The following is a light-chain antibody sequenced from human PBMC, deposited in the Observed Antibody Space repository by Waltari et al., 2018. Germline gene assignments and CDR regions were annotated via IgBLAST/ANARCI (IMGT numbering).Light chain of an antibody. J-gene: IGKJ1*01. CDR2: KAS. CDR3: QQYNIYPLT. V-gene: IGKV1-5*03. Sequence: DIQMTQSPSTLSASVGDRVTITCRASQSINSWLAWYQQKPGEAPKLLIYKASSLQSGVPSSFSGSGSRTEFTLTISSLQPDIATYYCQQYNIYPLTFGQGTKVEIK. CDR1: QSINSW.